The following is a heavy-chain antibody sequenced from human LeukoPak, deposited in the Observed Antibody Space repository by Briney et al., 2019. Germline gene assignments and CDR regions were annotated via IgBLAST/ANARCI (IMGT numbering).Heavy chain of an antibody. V-gene: IGHV3-74*01. CDR3: AKGRYYDSSGYPDY. CDR1: GFTFGSYW. J-gene: IGHJ4*02. D-gene: IGHD3-22*01. Sequence: GGSLRLSCAASGFTFGSYWMHWVRQAPGKGLVWVSRINTDGGSTTYADSVKGRFTISRDNSKNTLYLQMNSLRAEDTAVYYCAKGRYYDSSGYPDYWGQGTLVTVSS. CDR2: INTDGGST.